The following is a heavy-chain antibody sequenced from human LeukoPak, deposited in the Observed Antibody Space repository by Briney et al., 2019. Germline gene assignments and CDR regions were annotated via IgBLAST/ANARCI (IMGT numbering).Heavy chain of an antibody. Sequence: GASVKVSCKASGYTFTSYDMNWVRQATGQGLEWMGSMNPNSGNTGYAQKFQGRVTMTRNTSISTAYMELSSLRSEDTAVYYCARLLDYDFWSGYVYYYGMDVWGQGTTVTVSS. CDR2: MNPNSGNT. CDR3: ARLLDYDFWSGYVYYYGMDV. CDR1: GYTFTSYD. D-gene: IGHD3-3*01. V-gene: IGHV1-8*01. J-gene: IGHJ6*02.